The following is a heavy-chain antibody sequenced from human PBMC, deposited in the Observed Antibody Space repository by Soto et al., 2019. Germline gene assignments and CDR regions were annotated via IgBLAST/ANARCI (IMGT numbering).Heavy chain of an antibody. CDR2: IVVGSGST. CDR1: GFTFTSSA. V-gene: IGHV1-58*02. CDR3: AAPGTTFHY. J-gene: IGHJ4*02. Sequence: SVKVSCKASGFTFTSSAIQWVRQARGQRLEWIGWIVVGSGSTNYAQKFQERVSITRDLSTSTVYMDLSSLRSEDTAVYYCAAPGTTFHYWGQGTLVTVS. D-gene: IGHD1-7*01.